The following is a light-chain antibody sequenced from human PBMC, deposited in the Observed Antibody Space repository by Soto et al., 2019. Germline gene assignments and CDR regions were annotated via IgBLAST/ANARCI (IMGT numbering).Light chain of an antibody. CDR1: QSVSST. J-gene: IGKJ1*01. CDR3: QQYNNWPQT. CDR2: GAS. Sequence: EIVMTQSPATLSVSPGERATLSCRASQSVSSTLAWYQQKPGQAPRLLIYGASTRATGIPARFSGSGSGKEFTLTISSLQSEDYAVYYCQQYNNWPQTFGQGTKVEIK. V-gene: IGKV3-15*01.